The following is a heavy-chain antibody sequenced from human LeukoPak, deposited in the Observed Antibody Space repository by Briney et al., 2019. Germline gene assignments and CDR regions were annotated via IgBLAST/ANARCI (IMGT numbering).Heavy chain of an antibody. J-gene: IGHJ4*02. CDR2: INHSGST. Sequence: SETLSLTCAVYGGSFSGYYWSWIRQPPGKGLEWIGEINHSGSTNYNPSLKSRVTISVDTSKSQFALKLSSVTAADTAVYYCARGVGATTNWGKGTLVTVSS. CDR1: GGSFSGYY. D-gene: IGHD1-26*01. CDR3: ARGVGATTN. V-gene: IGHV4-34*01.